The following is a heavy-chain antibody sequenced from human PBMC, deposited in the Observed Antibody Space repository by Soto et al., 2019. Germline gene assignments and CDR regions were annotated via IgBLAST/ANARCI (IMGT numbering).Heavy chain of an antibody. CDR2: IKSETHGGTT. D-gene: IGHD1-26*01. V-gene: IGHV3-15*07. CDR1: CFTFSNAW. CDR3: TTDSYSDMNVVRFDN. Sequence: EVQLVESGGGLVQPGGSLRLSCVGSCFTFSNAWINWVRQAPGKGLQWVGRIKSETHGGTTDFAAPVKGRFAISRDDSRNLVYMQMNSLKIEDTAVYYCTTDSYSDMNVVRFDNWGHGTLVTVSS. J-gene: IGHJ4*01.